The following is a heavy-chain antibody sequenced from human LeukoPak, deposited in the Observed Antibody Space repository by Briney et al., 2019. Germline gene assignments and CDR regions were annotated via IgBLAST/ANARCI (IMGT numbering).Heavy chain of an antibody. D-gene: IGHD3-10*01. Sequence: SETLSLTCTVSGVSISSSSYYWGWIRQPPGKGLEWIGSIYYRGSTYYNPSLKSRVTISVDTSKNQFSLKLSSVTAADTAVYYCARQEFGYYYMDVWGKGTTVTISS. CDR2: IYYRGST. CDR3: ARQEFGYYYMDV. V-gene: IGHV4-39*01. CDR1: GVSISSSSYY. J-gene: IGHJ6*03.